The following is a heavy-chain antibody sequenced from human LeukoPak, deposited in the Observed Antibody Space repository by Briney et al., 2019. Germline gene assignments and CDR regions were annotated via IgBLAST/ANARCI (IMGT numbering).Heavy chain of an antibody. V-gene: IGHV1-46*01. CDR3: ARAPGPHVFDI. Sequence: ASVKVSCKASGYTFISYYLHCVREAPGQGLQWMGIINPSGGTTSYGQKFQGRVTMTRDTSTSTVYMEVSSLRYEDTAVYYCARAPGPHVFDIWGQGTMVTVSS. CDR2: INPSGGTT. CDR1: GYTFISYY. J-gene: IGHJ3*02.